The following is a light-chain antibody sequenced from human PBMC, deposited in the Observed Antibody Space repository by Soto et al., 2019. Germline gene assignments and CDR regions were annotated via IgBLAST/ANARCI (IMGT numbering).Light chain of an antibody. CDR1: SSDVGAYNY. CDR2: EVG. Sequence: QSVLTQPASVSGSPGQSITISCTGTSSDVGAYNYISWYQQYPGTAPKIMIYEVGSRPSGVSHRFSGSKSGNTASLTISGLQPEDEADYYCSSFTSRSTFNYVFGTGTKVTVL. CDR3: SSFTSRSTFNYV. V-gene: IGLV2-14*01. J-gene: IGLJ1*01.